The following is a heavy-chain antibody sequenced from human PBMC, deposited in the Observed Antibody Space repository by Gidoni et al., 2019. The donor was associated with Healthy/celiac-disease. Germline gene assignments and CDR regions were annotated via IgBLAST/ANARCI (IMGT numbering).Heavy chain of an antibody. V-gene: IGHV4-4*07. CDR2: ISTSWST. J-gene: IGHJ6*02. Sequence: QVQLQESGPGLVKPSEPLSLTCTVSGGSISSYYWSWIRQPAGKGLEWIGRISTSWSTNYTPSLKSRVTMSVDTSKNQFSLKLSSVTAADTAVYYGARDSGDGSGWVTSPYYYYGMDVWGQGTTVTVSS. CDR3: ARDSGDGSGWVTSPYYYYGMDV. D-gene: IGHD6-19*01. CDR1: GGSISSYY.